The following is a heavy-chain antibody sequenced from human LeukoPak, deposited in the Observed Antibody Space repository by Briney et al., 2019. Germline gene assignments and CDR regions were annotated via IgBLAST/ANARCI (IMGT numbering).Heavy chain of an antibody. CDR1: GFTFSTYA. V-gene: IGHV3-23*01. J-gene: IGHJ6*03. Sequence: GGSLRLSCAASGFTFSTYAMSWVRQAPGKGLEWVSSISGSVYTTYYADSVKGRFTISRDNAKNSLYLQMNSLRAEDTAVYYCARANVLEWLPSYYYYYYMDVWGKGTTVTVSS. CDR2: ISGSVYTT. D-gene: IGHD3-3*01. CDR3: ARANVLEWLPSYYYYYYMDV.